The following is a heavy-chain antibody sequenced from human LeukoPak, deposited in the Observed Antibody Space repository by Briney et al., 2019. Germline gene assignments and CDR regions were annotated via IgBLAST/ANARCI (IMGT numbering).Heavy chain of an antibody. D-gene: IGHD2-21*02. V-gene: IGHV4-59*08. CDR2: IYYSGST. J-gene: IGHJ3*02. CDR1: GGSISSYY. CDR3: ARHSRPVVTATDAFDI. Sequence: SETLSLTCTVSGGSISSYYWSWIRQPPGKGLEWIGYIYYSGSTNYNPSLKSRVTISVDTSKNQFSLKLSSVTAADTAVYYCARHSRPVVTATDAFDIWGQGTMVTVSS.